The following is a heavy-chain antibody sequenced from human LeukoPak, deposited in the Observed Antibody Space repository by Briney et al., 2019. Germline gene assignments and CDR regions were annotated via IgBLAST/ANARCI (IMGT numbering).Heavy chain of an antibody. J-gene: IGHJ5*02. CDR2: ISAYNGNT. CDR3: ARDQEQWLSNWFDP. D-gene: IGHD6-19*01. Sequence: ASVKVSCKASGYTFTSYAMNWVRQAPGQGLEWMGWISAYNGNTNYAQKLQGRVTMTTDTSTSTAYMELRSLRSDDTAVYYCARDQEQWLSNWFDPWGQGTLVTVSS. CDR1: GYTFTSYA. V-gene: IGHV1-18*01.